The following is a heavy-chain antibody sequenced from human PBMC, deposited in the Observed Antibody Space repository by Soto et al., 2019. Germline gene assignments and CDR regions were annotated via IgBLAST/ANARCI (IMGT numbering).Heavy chain of an antibody. V-gene: IGHV3-23*01. CDR2: ISGSGDST. CDR3: ARRGPGTYFDY. D-gene: IGHD6-13*01. Sequence: EVQLLDSGGGLVQPGGSLRLSCAASGFTFSSYAMNWVRQAPGKGLEWVSVISGSGDSTYYADSVKGRFTISRDNAKNTLYLPMTSLRTEDTAVYYCARRGPGTYFDYWGQGTLVTVSS. J-gene: IGHJ4*02. CDR1: GFTFSSYA.